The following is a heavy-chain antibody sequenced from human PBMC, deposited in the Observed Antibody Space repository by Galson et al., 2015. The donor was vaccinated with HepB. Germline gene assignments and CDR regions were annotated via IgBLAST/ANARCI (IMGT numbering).Heavy chain of an antibody. D-gene: IGHD3-22*01. Sequence: SVKVSCKASGGTFSSYAISWVRQAPGQGLEWMGGIIPIFGTANYAQKFQGRVTITADESTSTAYMELSSLRSEDTAVYYCARDSPPKTYYYDSSGYYTSYNWFDPWGQGTLVTVSS. CDR1: GGTFSSYA. CDR3: ARDSPPKTYYYDSSGYYTSYNWFDP. CDR2: IIPIFGTA. J-gene: IGHJ5*02. V-gene: IGHV1-69*13.